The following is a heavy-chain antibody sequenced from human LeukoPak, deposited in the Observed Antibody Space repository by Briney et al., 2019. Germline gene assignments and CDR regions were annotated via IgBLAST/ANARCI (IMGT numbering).Heavy chain of an antibody. CDR2: IYTSGST. V-gene: IGHV4-4*07. J-gene: IGHJ4*02. CDR1: GGSISSYY. D-gene: IGHD6-13*01. CDR3: ARYSSSWDPFDY. Sequence: PSETLSLTCTVSGGSISSYYWSWIRQHAGKGLEWIGRIYTSGSTNYNPSLNSRVNMSVDTSKNQFSLKLSSVTAADTAVYYCARYSSSWDPFDYWGQGTLVTVSS.